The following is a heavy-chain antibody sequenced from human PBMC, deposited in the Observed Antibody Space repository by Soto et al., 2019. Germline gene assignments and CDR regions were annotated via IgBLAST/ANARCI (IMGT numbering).Heavy chain of an antibody. V-gene: IGHV4-30-2*01. D-gene: IGHD1-26*01. CDR1: GGSISSGGYS. Sequence: ASETLSLTCAVSGGSISSGGYSWSWIRQPPGKGLEWIGYIYHSGSTKYNPSLKSRVTISVDTSKNQFSRKLSSVTAADTAVYYCARQRPTDGRWEFANYYGMDVWGQGTPVTVSS. J-gene: IGHJ6*02. CDR2: IYHSGST. CDR3: ARQRPTDGRWEFANYYGMDV.